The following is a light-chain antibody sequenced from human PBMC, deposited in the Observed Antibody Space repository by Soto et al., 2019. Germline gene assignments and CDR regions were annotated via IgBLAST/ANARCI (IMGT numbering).Light chain of an antibody. CDR1: QSVSSGH. Sequence: EIVLTQSPCTLSLSPGERATLSCRASQSVSSGHLAWYQQKPGQAPRLLIYAASSRATGIPDRFSGSGSGTDFTLTIGRLEPEDFAVYYCQQFISSPVTFGGGTKVDIK. J-gene: IGKJ4*01. CDR2: AAS. V-gene: IGKV3-20*01. CDR3: QQFISSPVT.